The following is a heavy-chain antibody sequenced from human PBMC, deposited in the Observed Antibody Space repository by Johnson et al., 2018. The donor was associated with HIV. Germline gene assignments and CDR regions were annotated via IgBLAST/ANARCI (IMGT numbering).Heavy chain of an antibody. CDR3: TTGLYWNDAFDI. V-gene: IGHV3-15*07. D-gene: IGHD1-1*01. CDR2: IKSKTDGGTT. J-gene: IGHJ3*02. Sequence: VRLVESGGGLVQPGGSLRLSCAASGFTFSNYWMEWVRQAPGKGLVWVSRIKSKTDGGTTDYAAPVKGRFTISRDGSKNTLYLQMHSLKNEDTAIYYCTTGLYWNDAFDIWGQGTMVTVSS. CDR1: GFTFSNYW.